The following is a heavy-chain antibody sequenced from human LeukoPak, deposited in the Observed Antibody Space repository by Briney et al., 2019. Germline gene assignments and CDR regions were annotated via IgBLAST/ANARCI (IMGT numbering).Heavy chain of an antibody. CDR3: ARDGYYGSGSYYKDYYYYGMDV. J-gene: IGHJ6*02. V-gene: IGHV3-21*01. CDR2: ISSSSSYI. CDR1: GFTFSSYS. D-gene: IGHD3-10*01. Sequence: GGSLRLSCAASGFTFSSYSMKWVRQAPGKGLEWVSSISSSSSYIYYADSVKGRFTISRDNAKNSLYLQMNSLRAEDTAVYYCARDGYYGSGSYYKDYYYYGMDVWGQGTTVTVSS.